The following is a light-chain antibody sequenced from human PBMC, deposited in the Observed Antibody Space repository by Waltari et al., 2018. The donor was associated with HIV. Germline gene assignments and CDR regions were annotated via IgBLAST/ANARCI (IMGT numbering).Light chain of an antibody. CDR3: QVWDIISAYVI. CDR1: NVGSKD. V-gene: IGLV3-21*02. Sequence: SSVLTQPPSVSVAPGQTVSMTCEGNNVGSKDVHWYQQKPVQAPVLVVYDDSDRPSCIPERFSGSKSGNTATLSISRVEVGDGADYYCQVWDIISAYVIFGGGTKLTVL. CDR2: DDS. J-gene: IGLJ2*01.